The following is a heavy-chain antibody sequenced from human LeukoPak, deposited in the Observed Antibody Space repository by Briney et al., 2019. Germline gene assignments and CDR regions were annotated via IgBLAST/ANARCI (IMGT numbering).Heavy chain of an antibody. CDR3: AKPMVRGPEYVYGTDV. CDR1: GFTFSSYG. V-gene: IGHV3-30*18. D-gene: IGHD3-10*01. J-gene: IGHJ6*02. Sequence: PGGSLRLSCAASGFTFSSYGMHWVRQAPGKGLEWVAVISYDGSNKYYADSVKGRFTISRDNSKNTLYLQMNSLRAEDTAVYYCAKPMVRGPEYVYGTDVWGQGTTVTVSS. CDR2: ISYDGSNK.